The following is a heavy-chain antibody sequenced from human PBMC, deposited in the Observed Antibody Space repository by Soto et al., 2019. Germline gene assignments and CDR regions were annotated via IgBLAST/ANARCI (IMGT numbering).Heavy chain of an antibody. J-gene: IGHJ4*02. V-gene: IGHV4-30-4*01. Sequence: SETLSLTCTVSGGSIRNGDYYWGWIRQPPGKGLEWIGYVYYSGTTYSHPSLNSRVSISVDTSENQFSLRLTSVTAADTAVYYCVTVNLVGAAYYFDYWGQGTLVTVSS. D-gene: IGHD1-26*01. CDR2: VYYSGTT. CDR1: GGSIRNGDYY. CDR3: VTVNLVGAAYYFDY.